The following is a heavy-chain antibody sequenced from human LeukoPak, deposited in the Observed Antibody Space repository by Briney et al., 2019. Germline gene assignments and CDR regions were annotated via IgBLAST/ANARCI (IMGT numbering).Heavy chain of an antibody. V-gene: IGHV3-53*05. J-gene: IGHJ5*02. CDR3: ARGSGYDWFDP. CDR1: GFTVSSNY. CDR2: IYSGGST. D-gene: IGHD3-22*01. Sequence: GESLKISCAASGFTVSSNYMSWVRQAPGKGLEWVSVIYSGGSTYYADSVKGRFTISRDNSKNTLYLQMNSLRAEDTAVYYCARGSGYDWFDPWGQGTLVTVSS.